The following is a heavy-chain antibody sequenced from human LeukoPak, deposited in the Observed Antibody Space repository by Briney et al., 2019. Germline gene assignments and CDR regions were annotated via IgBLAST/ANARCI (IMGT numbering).Heavy chain of an antibody. J-gene: IGHJ1*01. D-gene: IGHD3-22*01. Sequence: AGSLRLSCAASGFTVSSNYMSWVRQAPGKGLEWVSVIYSGGSTYYADSVKGRFTISRDNSKNTLYLQMNSLRAEDTAVYYCARVSGYYYDSSGSQYFQHWGQGTLVTVSS. CDR3: ARVSGYYYDSSGSQYFQH. CDR2: IYSGGST. CDR1: GFTVSSNY. V-gene: IGHV3-66*01.